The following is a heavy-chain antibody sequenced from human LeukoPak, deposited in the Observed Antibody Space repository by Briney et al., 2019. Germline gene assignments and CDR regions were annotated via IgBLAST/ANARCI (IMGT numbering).Heavy chain of an antibody. D-gene: IGHD6-19*01. CDR1: GFTFSSYW. J-gene: IGHJ4*02. CDR3: AKDEAVAGTKPYFDY. Sequence: GGSLRLSCAASGFTFSSYWMHWVRQAPGKGLVWVSRINTDGSSTSYADSVKGRFTISRDNAKNTLYLQMNSLRAEDTALYYCAKDEAVAGTKPYFDYWGQGTLVTVSS. CDR2: INTDGSST. V-gene: IGHV3-74*01.